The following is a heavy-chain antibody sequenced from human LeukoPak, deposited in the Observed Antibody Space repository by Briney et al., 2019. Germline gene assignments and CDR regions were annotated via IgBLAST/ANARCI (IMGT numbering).Heavy chain of an antibody. D-gene: IGHD6-13*01. CDR2: IYPGDSDT. CDR1: GYSFTSYW. CDR3: ASRIAAAGTQDAFDI. V-gene: IGHV5-51*01. J-gene: IGHJ3*02. Sequence: GESLKISCKGSGYSFTSYWIGWVRQMPGKDLEWMGIIYPGDSDTRYSPSFQGQVTISADKSISTAYLQWSSLKASDTAMYYCASRIAAAGTQDAFDIWGQGTMVTVSS.